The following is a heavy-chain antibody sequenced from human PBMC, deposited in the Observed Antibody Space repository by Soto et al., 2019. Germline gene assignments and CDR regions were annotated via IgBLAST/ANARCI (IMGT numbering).Heavy chain of an antibody. D-gene: IGHD3-16*01. V-gene: IGHV1-69*01. CDR1: GGRFSTSS. CDR2: IIPKFATP. CDR3: ARWGGEVKTIAFTGPFDY. J-gene: IGHJ4*02. Sequence: GPVVQSGAEVKEPGASGRVSCRFPGGRFSTSSIGWVRQAPGQRLEWMGGIIPKFATPNYVQKFQGRVTISADEFTSTFNMELRSLNSEDTAVYYCARWGGEVKTIAFTGPFDYWGQGTLVTVSS.